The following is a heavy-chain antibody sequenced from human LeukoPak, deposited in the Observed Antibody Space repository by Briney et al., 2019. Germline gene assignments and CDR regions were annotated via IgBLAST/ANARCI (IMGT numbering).Heavy chain of an antibody. Sequence: GGSLRLSCAASGFTFSSYRMNWVRQAPGKGLEWVSSISDSSSYIYHADSVKGRFTISRDNAKNSVYLQMNSLRAEDSATYYCTKGENGMDVWGQGTTVTVSS. V-gene: IGHV3-21*01. CDR3: TKGENGMDV. D-gene: IGHD1-26*01. J-gene: IGHJ6*02. CDR2: ISDSSSYI. CDR1: GFTFSSYR.